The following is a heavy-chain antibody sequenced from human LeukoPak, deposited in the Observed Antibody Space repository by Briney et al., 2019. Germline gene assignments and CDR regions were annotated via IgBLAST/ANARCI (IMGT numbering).Heavy chain of an antibody. CDR1: GFTFRTYA. CDR3: ARSRNPYCSQTTCRTFAP. D-gene: IGHD2-15*01. Sequence: GTSLRFSCAASGFTFRTYAMHWVRQAPGKGLEWVAGISDDGSDESHADSVKGRFTISRDNSKNTLYLQMNGLRAEDTAVYYCARSRNPYCSQTTCRTFAPWAQGTLVTVSS. CDR2: ISDDGSDE. J-gene: IGHJ5*02. V-gene: IGHV3-30-3*01.